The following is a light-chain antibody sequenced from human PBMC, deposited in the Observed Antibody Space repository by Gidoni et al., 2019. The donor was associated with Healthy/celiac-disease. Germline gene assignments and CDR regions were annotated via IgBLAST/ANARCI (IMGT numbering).Light chain of an antibody. CDR2: DVS. J-gene: IGLJ1*01. CDR3: CSYAGSYTFYV. CDR1: SSDVGGYNY. Sequence: QSALTQPRSVSGSPGQSVPISCTGTSSDVGGYNYVSWYQQHPGKAPQLMIYDVSKRPSGVPDRFSGSKSGNTASLTISGLQAEDEADYYCCSYAGSYTFYVFGTGTKVTVL. V-gene: IGLV2-11*01.